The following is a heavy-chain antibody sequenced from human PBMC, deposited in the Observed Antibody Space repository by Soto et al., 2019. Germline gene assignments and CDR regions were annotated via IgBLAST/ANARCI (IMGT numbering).Heavy chain of an antibody. V-gene: IGHV4-31*03. CDR3: ARGVLH. Sequence: QVQLQESGPGLVQPSQTLSLTCTVSGGSISSGGYYWSWIRQHPGTGLEWIGHISYSGSTYYNPSLNSRVTLSVATSRTPFSLIVHSVTAADTAVYSCARGVLHWGQGTLVTVSS. J-gene: IGHJ4*01. CDR2: ISYSGST. CDR1: GGSISSGGYY.